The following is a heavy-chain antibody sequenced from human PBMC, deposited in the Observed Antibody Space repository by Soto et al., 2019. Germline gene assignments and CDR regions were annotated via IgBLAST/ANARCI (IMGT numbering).Heavy chain of an antibody. J-gene: IGHJ4*02. CDR3: AKWFDSGGYATPL. D-gene: IGHD3-22*01. CDR1: GFSINNAYY. CDR2: VYHGVTA. V-gene: IGHV4-38-2*01. Sequence: SETLSLTCAVSGFSINNAYYWGWIRQPPGKGLDWIGTVYHGVTAFYNPSLKSRASISVDSSKNQFSLNLTSVTAADTAVYYCAKWFDSGGYATPLWGQGTLVTVSS.